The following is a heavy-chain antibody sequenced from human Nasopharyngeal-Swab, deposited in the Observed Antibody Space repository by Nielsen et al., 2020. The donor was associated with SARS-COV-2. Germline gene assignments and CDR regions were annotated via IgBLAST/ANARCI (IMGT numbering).Heavy chain of an antibody. J-gene: IGHJ4*02. CDR2: IYYSGST. CDR3: ARARVGHCSSTSCYRLWDC. V-gene: IGHV4-30-4*08. Sequence: SETLSLTCTVSGGSVSSGSYYWSWIRQPPGKGLEWIGYIYYSGSTHYNPSLKSRVTISVDTSKNQFSLKLNSVTAADTAVYYCARARVGHCSSTSCYRLWDCWGQGTLVSVSS. D-gene: IGHD2-2*02. CDR1: GGSVSSGSYY.